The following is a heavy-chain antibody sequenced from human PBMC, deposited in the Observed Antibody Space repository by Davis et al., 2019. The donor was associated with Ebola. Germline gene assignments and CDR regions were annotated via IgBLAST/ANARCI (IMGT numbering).Heavy chain of an antibody. V-gene: IGHV1-46*01. CDR2: INPSGGST. CDR1: GYTFTSYY. CDR3: ARGLGSEVVTPLAGGLTGYYYYYGMDV. D-gene: IGHD4-23*01. J-gene: IGHJ6*04. Sequence: ASVKVSCKASGYTFTSYYMHWVRQAPGQGLEWMGIINPSGGSTSYAQKFQGRVTMTRDTSTNTAYMELGSLRSDDTAVYYCARGLGSEVVTPLAGGLTGYYYYYGMDVWGKGTAVTVSS.